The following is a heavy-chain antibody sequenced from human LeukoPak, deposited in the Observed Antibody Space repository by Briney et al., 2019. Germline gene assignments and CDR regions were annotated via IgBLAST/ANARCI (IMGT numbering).Heavy chain of an antibody. CDR3: GRLAGSGSYYPFNY. CDR2: IYYSGST. J-gene: IGHJ4*02. D-gene: IGHD3-10*01. CDR1: GGSISSSSYY. V-gene: IGHV4-39*01. Sequence: PSETLSLTCIVSGGSISSSSYYWGWIRQPPGKGLEWIGSIYYSGSTYYSLSLKSRVTISVDTSKNQFSLKLSSVTAADTAVYYCGRLAGSGSYYPFNYWGQGTLVTVSS.